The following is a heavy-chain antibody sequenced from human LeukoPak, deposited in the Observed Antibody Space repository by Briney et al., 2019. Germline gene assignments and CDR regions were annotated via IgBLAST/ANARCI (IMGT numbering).Heavy chain of an antibody. Sequence: GGSLRLSCAGSGFTFSSYAMSWVRQAPGKGLEWVSGISGSGGNTYYADSVKGRFTISRDNSNNALYLQMDSLRAEDTAVYYCANWIGSSSRDYWGQGTLVTVSS. CDR2: ISGSGGNT. V-gene: IGHV3-23*01. CDR1: GFTFSSYA. D-gene: IGHD6-6*01. J-gene: IGHJ4*02. CDR3: ANWIGSSSRDY.